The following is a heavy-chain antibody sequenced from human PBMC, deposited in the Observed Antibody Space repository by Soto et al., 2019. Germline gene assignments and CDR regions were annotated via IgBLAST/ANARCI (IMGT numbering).Heavy chain of an antibody. CDR2: IYWDADT. D-gene: IGHD4-4*01. J-gene: IGHJ5*02. V-gene: IGHV2-5*02. CDR1: GFPLSSDGVA. CDR3: THSSLHYKKWFDP. Sequence: QITLKESGPTVVKPTETVTLTCTLSGFPLSSDGVAVGWIRQPPRKAPERLALIYWDADTRYTPSLKSRLTITKETSKNQVVLTMTNMDPVDTATYYCTHSSLHYKKWFDPWGQGTLVTVSS.